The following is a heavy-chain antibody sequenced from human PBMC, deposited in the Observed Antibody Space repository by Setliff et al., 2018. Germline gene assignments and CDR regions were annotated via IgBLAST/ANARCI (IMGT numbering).Heavy chain of an antibody. Sequence: PSETLSLTCTVSGDSISNYYWNWIRQPAGMGLEWIGRIYVTESTKYNPSLKSRVTLSIDTSKNQFSLKLSSVTAADAALYYCAASRAYTGAVEEWFLPKTFDFWGQGSPVTV. D-gene: IGHD3-10*01. CDR2: IYVTEST. V-gene: IGHV4-4*07. CDR1: GDSISNYY. J-gene: IGHJ4*02. CDR3: AASRAYTGAVEEWFLPKTFDF.